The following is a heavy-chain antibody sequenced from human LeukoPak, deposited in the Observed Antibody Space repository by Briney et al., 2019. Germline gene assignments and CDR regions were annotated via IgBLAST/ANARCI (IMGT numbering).Heavy chain of an antibody. CDR3: VKNLDSSPGFFDY. V-gene: IGHV3-30*02. Sequence: GGSLRLSCAASGFSFNSYAMHWVRQAPDKGLEGVAIIRSDGTYKDYLESVEGRFTISRDNPKNMLYLEMNTLRAEDTAVYYCVKNLDSSPGFFDYWGHGTPVTVSS. D-gene: IGHD3-22*01. J-gene: IGHJ4*01. CDR2: IRSDGTYK. CDR1: GFSFNSYA.